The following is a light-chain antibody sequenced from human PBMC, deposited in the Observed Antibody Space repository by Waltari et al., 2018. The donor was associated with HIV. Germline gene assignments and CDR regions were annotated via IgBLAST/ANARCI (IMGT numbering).Light chain of an antibody. CDR2: QDN. CDR3: QAWASDTAV. V-gene: IGLV3-1*01. Sequence: SSDLNQPPSVSLSPGQTATTSCTGPSSGDTYTAWAQQKSGQTPLLIIYQDNKRPLGISERFSGSSSGTTATLVIYGVQTRDEANYFCQAWASDTAVFGGGTTLTVL. J-gene: IGLJ2*01. CDR1: SSGDTY.